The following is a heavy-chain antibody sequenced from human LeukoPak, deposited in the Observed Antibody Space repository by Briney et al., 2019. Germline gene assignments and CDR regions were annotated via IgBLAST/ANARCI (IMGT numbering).Heavy chain of an antibody. CDR2: ISGSGTTI. Sequence: GGSLRLSCAASGFTFSESYMTWIRQAPGKGLEWVSYISGSGTTIYYRDSVKGRFTISRDNAKNSLYLQMNSLRAEDTAVYYCARAYSSGYYYYFDYWGQGTLVTVTS. CDR1: GFTFSESY. J-gene: IGHJ4*02. V-gene: IGHV3-11*04. D-gene: IGHD3-22*01. CDR3: ARAYSSGYYYYFDY.